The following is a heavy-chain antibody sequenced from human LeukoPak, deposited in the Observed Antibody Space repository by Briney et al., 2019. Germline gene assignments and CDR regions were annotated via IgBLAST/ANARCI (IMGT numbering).Heavy chain of an antibody. J-gene: IGHJ6*02. CDR1: GGSISSYY. D-gene: IGHD1-1*01. CDR3: ARLKYNWNDHYYYYYGMDV. CDR2: IYYSGST. V-gene: IGHV4-59*08. Sequence: PSETLSLTCTVSGGSISSYYWSWIRQPPGKGLEWIGYIYYSGSTNYNPSLKSRVTISVDTSKNQFSLKLSSVTAADTAVYYCARLKYNWNDHYYYYYGMDVWGQGTTVTVSS.